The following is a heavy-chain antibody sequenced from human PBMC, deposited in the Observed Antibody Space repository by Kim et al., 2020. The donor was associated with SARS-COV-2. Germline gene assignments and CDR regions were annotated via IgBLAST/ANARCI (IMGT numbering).Heavy chain of an antibody. D-gene: IGHD3-3*01. V-gene: IGHV4-30-4*01. CDR3: ARVRFSITIFGVVTRLFDY. J-gene: IGHJ4*02. CDR2: IYYSGST. CDR1: GGSISSGDYY. Sequence: SETLSLTCTVSGGSISSGDYYWSWIRQPPGKGLEWIGYIYYSGSTYYNPSLKSRVTISVDTSKNQFSLKLSSVTAADTAVYYCARVRFSITIFGVVTRLFDYWVQGTLVTVSS.